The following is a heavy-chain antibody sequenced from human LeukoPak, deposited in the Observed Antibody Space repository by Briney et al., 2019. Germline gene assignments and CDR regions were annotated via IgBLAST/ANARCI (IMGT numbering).Heavy chain of an antibody. V-gene: IGHV4-38-2*02. CDR3: ARVAGYSSSWFLWAFDI. CDR2: IYHSGST. CDR1: GGSISSYY. D-gene: IGHD6-13*01. Sequence: SETLSLTCTVSGGSISSYYWGWIRQPPGKGLEWIGSIYHSGSTYYNPSLKSRVTISVDTSKNQFSLKLSSVTAADTAVYYCARVAGYSSSWFLWAFDIWGQGTMVTVSS. J-gene: IGHJ3*02.